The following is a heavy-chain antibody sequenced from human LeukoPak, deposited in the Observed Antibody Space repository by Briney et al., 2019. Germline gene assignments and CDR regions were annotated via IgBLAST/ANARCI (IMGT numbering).Heavy chain of an antibody. CDR1: GGSISSGGYS. CDR3: ARDRGYSYGWVVDAFDI. Sequence: PSETLSLTCAVSGGSISSGGYSWSWIRQPPGKGLEWIGYIYHSGSTYYNPSLKSRVTISVDRSKNQFSLKLSSVTAADTAVYYCARDRGYSYGWVVDAFDIWGQGTMVTVSS. V-gene: IGHV4-30-2*01. CDR2: IYHSGST. D-gene: IGHD5-18*01. J-gene: IGHJ3*02.